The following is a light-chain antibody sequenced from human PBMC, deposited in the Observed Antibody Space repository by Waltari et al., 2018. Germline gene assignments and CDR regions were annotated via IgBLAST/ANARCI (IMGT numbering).Light chain of an antibody. J-gene: IGKJ4*01. CDR1: QSISKW. CDR3: QQYNSYSLLS. V-gene: IGKV1-5*03. CDR2: NAS. Sequence: DIQMTQSPSTLSASVGDRVIFSCRASQSISKWLAWYQQKPGKARKLLIYNASTLESGVPSKFSGSGSGTEFSLTISSLQPEDFATYYCQQYNSYSLLSFGGGTKVEIK.